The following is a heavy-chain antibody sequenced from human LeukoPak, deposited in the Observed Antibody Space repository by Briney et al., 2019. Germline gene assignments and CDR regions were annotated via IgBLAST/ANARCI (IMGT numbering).Heavy chain of an antibody. D-gene: IGHD5-18*01. J-gene: IGHJ6*02. CDR3: ASGPSLAMAPWYYYGMGV. V-gene: IGHV3-74*01. Sequence: GGSLRLSCAASGFTFSSYWMHWVRQAPGKGLVWVSRINSDGSSTSYADSVKGRFTISRDNAKNTLYLQMNSLRAEDTAVYYCASGPSLAMAPWYYYGMGVWGQGTTVTVSS. CDR2: INSDGSST. CDR1: GFTFSSYW.